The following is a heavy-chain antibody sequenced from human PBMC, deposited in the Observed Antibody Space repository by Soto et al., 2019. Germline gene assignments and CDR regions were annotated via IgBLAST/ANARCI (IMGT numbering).Heavy chain of an antibody. D-gene: IGHD6-19*01. CDR2: IIDTGGST. J-gene: IGHJ4*02. CDR3: AKRDSSGWYYFDY. Sequence: GGSLRLSCAASGFTFSSYAMSWVRQAPGKGLEWVSTIIDTGGSTYYADSVKGRFTISRDNSKNTLYLQMNSLRAEDTAVYYCAKRDSSGWYYFDYWGQGTLVTVSS. V-gene: IGHV3-23*01. CDR1: GFTFSSYA.